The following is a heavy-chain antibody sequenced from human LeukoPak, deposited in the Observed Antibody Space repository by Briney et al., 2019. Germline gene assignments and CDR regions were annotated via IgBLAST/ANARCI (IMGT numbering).Heavy chain of an antibody. D-gene: IGHD1-26*01. J-gene: IGHJ4*02. Sequence: GGSLRLSCAASGFTFSSYAMSWVRQAPGKGLEWVSAISGSGGSTYYADSVKGRFTISRDNSKNTLYLQMNSLRAEDAAVYYCAKDLRDLWWELPGADYWGQGTLVTVSS. CDR2: ISGSGGST. V-gene: IGHV3-23*01. CDR3: AKDLRDLWWELPGADY. CDR1: GFTFSSYA.